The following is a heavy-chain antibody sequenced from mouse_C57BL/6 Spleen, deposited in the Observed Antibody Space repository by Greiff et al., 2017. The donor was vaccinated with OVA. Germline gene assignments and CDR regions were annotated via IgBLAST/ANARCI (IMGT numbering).Heavy chain of an antibody. CDR2: IDPEDGDT. Sequence: VQLKESGAELVRPGASVKLSCTASGFNIKDYYMHWVKQRPEQGLEWIGRIDPEDGDTEYAPKFQGKATMTADTSSNTAYLQLSSLTYEDTAVYYCTTHYYGSSPFAYWGQGTLVTVSA. CDR3: TTHYYGSSPFAY. V-gene: IGHV14-1*01. CDR1: GFNIKDYY. J-gene: IGHJ3*01. D-gene: IGHD1-1*01.